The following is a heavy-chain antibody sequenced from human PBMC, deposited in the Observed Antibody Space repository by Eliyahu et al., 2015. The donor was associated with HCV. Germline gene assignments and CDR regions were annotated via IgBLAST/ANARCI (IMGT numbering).Heavy chain of an antibody. J-gene: IGHJ4*02. CDR3: ARGTTHALDS. Sequence: QVQLQQWGARLLKPSETLSLTCAVYGGSFSGYYWSWIRQPPGKGLEWIGEVNHSWKSDYSSSLKSRVTIAVDTSKNQFSLKLRSVTAADRAVYYCARGTTHALDSWSQGTLVTVSS. CDR2: VNHSWKS. CDR1: GGSFSGYY. D-gene: IGHD1-1*01. V-gene: IGHV4-34*02.